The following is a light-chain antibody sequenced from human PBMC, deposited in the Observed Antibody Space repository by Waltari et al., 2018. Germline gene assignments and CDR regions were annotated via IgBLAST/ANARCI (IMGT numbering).Light chain of an antibody. Sequence: QSALTQPASVSGSPGQSITISCTGTSSDIDGYNSLSWYQQHPGKAPKLLIYDVSHRPSGVSNRVSGSKSDNTASLTISGLQAEDEADYYCSSYTRRTTYVFGTGTKVTVL. CDR1: SSDIDGYNS. CDR2: DVS. CDR3: SSYTRRTTYV. V-gene: IGLV2-14*03. J-gene: IGLJ1*01.